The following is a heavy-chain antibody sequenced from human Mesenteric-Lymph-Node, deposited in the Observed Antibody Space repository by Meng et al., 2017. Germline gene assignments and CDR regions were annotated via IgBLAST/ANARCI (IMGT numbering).Heavy chain of an antibody. V-gene: IGHV3-33*01. Sequence: GESPKIPFAASGFPFSSYGMHWVRQAPGKGPEWVAVIWYDGSNKYYADSVKGRFTISRDNSKNTLYLQMDSLRAEDTAVYYCARDAMRGGDLDYWGRGTLVTVSS. CDR2: IWYDGSNK. CDR1: GFPFSSYG. J-gene: IGHJ4*02. CDR3: ARDAMRGGDLDY. D-gene: IGHD2-21*02.